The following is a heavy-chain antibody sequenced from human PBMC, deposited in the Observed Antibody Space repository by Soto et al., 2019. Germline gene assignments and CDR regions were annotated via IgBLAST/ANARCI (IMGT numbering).Heavy chain of an antibody. CDR1: GFTFSSYA. Sequence: GGSLRLSCSASGFTFSSYAMHWVRQAPGKGLEYVSAISSNGGSTYYADSVKGRFTISRDNSKNTLYLQMSSLRAEDSAVYYCVKTYSSGWYNDDAFDIWGQGTMVTVSS. D-gene: IGHD6-19*01. V-gene: IGHV3-64D*09. J-gene: IGHJ3*02. CDR2: ISSNGGST. CDR3: VKTYSSGWYNDDAFDI.